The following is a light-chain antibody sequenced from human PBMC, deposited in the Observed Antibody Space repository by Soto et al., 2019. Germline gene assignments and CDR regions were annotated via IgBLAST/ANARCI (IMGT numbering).Light chain of an antibody. CDR1: SSDVGSYNL. J-gene: IGLJ2*01. CDR3: CSYAGSSTFEG. Sequence: QSVLTQPASVSGSPGQSITTSCTGTSSDVGSYNLVSWYQQHPGKAPKLMIYEGSKRPSGVSNRFSGSKSGNTASLTISGLQAEDEADYYCCSYAGSSTFEGFGGGTKLTVL. V-gene: IGLV2-23*03. CDR2: EGS.